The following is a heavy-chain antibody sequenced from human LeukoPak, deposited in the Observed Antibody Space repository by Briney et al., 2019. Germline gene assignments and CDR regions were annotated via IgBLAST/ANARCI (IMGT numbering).Heavy chain of an antibody. D-gene: IGHD5-18*01. V-gene: IGHV3-66*01. CDR2: IYSGGST. Sequence: PGGSLRLSCAASGFTVSSNYMSWVRQAPGKALEWVSVIYSGGSTYYADSVKGRFTISRDNSKSTLYLQMNSLRAEDTAVYYCAKDQGIQLWLKYFQHWGQGTLVTVSS. J-gene: IGHJ1*01. CDR1: GFTVSSNY. CDR3: AKDQGIQLWLKYFQH.